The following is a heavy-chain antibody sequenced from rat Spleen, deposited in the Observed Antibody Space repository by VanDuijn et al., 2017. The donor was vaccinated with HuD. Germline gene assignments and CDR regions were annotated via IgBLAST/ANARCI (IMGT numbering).Heavy chain of an antibody. CDR1: GFSFSDYN. CDR2: IFYDGNRA. D-gene: IGHD1-6*01. J-gene: IGHJ2*01. V-gene: IGHV5S10*01. CDR3: ARRYTTALFDY. Sequence: EVQLVESGGGLVQPGRSLILSCAASGFSFSDYNMAWVRQAPKKGLEWVATIFYDGNRAFYRDSVKGRFTISRDNTKSTLSLQMDSLKSEDTATYYCARRYTTALFDYWGQGVMVTVSS.